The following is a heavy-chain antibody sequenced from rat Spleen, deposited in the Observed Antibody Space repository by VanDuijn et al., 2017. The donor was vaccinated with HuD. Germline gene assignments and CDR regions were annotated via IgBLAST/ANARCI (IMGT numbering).Heavy chain of an antibody. D-gene: IGHD1-11*01. J-gene: IGHJ2*01. Sequence: EVQLQESGPGLVKPSQSLSLTCSVTNYSITSDYWGWIRKFPGNKLEWMGYINSAGSTNYNPSLKSRISITRDTSKNQFFLQVNSVTTEDTATYYCTREGGGNWGQGVMVTVSS. CDR3: TREGGGN. CDR1: NYSITSDY. V-gene: IGHV3-3*01. CDR2: INSAGST.